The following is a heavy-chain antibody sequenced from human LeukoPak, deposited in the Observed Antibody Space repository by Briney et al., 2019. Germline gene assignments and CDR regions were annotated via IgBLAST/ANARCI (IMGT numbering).Heavy chain of an antibody. V-gene: IGHV1-69*05. CDR2: IIPIFGTA. CDR3: ARGDYDSSGYYYPPDY. Sequence: SVKDSCKASGGTFSSYAISWVRQAPGQGLEWMGGIIPIFGTANYAQKFQGRVTITTDESTSTAYMELSSLRSEDTAVYYCARGDYDSSGYYYPPDYWGQGTLVTVSS. CDR1: GGTFSSYA. D-gene: IGHD3-22*01. J-gene: IGHJ4*02.